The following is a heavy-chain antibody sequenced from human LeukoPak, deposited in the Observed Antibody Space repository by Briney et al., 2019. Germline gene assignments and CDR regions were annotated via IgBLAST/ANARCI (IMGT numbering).Heavy chain of an antibody. Sequence: PGGSLRLSCAASGFTVSNNYMNWVRQAPGKGLEWVSLIYSGGSTYYADSVKGRFTISRDNSKNTLYLQMNSLRAEDTAVYYCARAVSNGYAAYWGQGTLVTVSS. V-gene: IGHV3-53*01. D-gene: IGHD5-12*01. CDR1: GFTVSNNY. CDR2: IYSGGST. CDR3: ARAVSNGYAAY. J-gene: IGHJ4*02.